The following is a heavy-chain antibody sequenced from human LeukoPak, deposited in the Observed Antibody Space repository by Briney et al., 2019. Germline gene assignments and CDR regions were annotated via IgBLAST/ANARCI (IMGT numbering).Heavy chain of an antibody. Sequence: GASVKVSCKASGGTFSSYAISWVRQAPGQGLEWMGRINPNSGGTNYAQKFQGRVTMTRDTPISTAYMELSRLRSDDTAVYYCARGPRLDSSGWYYGAFDIWGQGTMVTVSS. D-gene: IGHD6-19*01. V-gene: IGHV1-2*06. CDR2: INPNSGGT. CDR1: GGTFSSYA. CDR3: ARGPRLDSSGWYYGAFDI. J-gene: IGHJ3*02.